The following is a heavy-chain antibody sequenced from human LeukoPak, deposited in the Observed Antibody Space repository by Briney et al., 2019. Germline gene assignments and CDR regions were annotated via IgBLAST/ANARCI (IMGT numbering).Heavy chain of an antibody. CDR1: GFSFSSYE. V-gene: IGHV3-48*03. Sequence: PGGSLRLSCAASGFSFSSYEMNWVRQAPGKGLEWISYISASGTLTHYADSVEGRFTISRDNAKNSLYLQMNSLRAEDTAVYYCTRRYNYDSSGYYYVRDAFDIWGQGTMVTVSS. J-gene: IGHJ3*02. CDR3: TRRYNYDSSGYYYVRDAFDI. CDR2: ISASGTLT. D-gene: IGHD3-22*01.